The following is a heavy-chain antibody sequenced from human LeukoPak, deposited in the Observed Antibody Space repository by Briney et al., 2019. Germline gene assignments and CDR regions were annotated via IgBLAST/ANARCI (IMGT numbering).Heavy chain of an antibody. CDR3: ARDRAFDY. V-gene: IGHV3-21*01. Sequence: GGSLRLPCAASGFTFSTYSMNWVRQAPGKGLEWVSSISRSSNNIFQADSVKGRFTTSRDNAKDSLYLQMNSLRAEDTAVYYCARDRAFDYWGQGTLVTVSS. CDR1: GFTFSTYS. CDR2: ISRSSNNI. J-gene: IGHJ4*02.